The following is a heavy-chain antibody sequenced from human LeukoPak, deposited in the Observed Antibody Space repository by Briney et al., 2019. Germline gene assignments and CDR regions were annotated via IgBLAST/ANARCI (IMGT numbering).Heavy chain of an antibody. J-gene: IGHJ4*02. D-gene: IGHD5-18*01. V-gene: IGHV3-23*01. CDR3: AKASAKYSYAGASFFDY. CDR1: GFTFSSYA. CDR2: ISGSGGST. Sequence: PGGSLRLSCAASGFTFSSYAISWVRQAPGKGLEWVSAISGSGGSTYYADSVKGRFTISRDNSKNTLYLQMNSLRAEDTAVYYCAKASAKYSYAGASFFDYWGQGTLVTVSS.